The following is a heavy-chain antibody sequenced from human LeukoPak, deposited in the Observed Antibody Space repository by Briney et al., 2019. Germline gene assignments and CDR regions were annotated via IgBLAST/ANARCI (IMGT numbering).Heavy chain of an antibody. J-gene: IGHJ5*02. CDR1: GYTFTGYY. D-gene: IGHD2-2*01. CDR3: AREDIVVVPAAGGWFDP. Sequence: GASVKVSCKSSGYTFTGYYMHWVRQAPGQGLEWMGWINPNSGGTNYAQKFQGRVTMTRDTSISTAYMELSRLRSDDTAVYYCAREDIVVVPAAGGWFDPWGQGTLVTVSS. CDR2: INPNSGGT. V-gene: IGHV1-2*02.